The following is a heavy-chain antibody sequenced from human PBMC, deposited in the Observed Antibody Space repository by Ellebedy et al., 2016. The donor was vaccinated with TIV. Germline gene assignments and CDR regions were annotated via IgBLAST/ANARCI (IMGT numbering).Heavy chain of an antibody. Sequence: GESLKISCAASGFTFSSYAMSWVRQAPGKGPEWVSSINGNGDITKYADSVKGRFTVSRDNSKNTLFLQMNTLRAEDTAVYYCAKDNVQGGMDVWGQGTTVTVSS. CDR2: INGNGDIT. V-gene: IGHV3-23*01. CDR1: GFTFSSYA. CDR3: AKDNVQGGMDV. D-gene: IGHD6-6*01. J-gene: IGHJ6*02.